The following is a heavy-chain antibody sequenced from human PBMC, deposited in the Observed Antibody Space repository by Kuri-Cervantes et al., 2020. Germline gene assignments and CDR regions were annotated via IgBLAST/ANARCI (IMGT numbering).Heavy chain of an antibody. CDR2: ITIISTYI. J-gene: IGHJ3*02. D-gene: IGHD6-19*01. V-gene: IGHV3-21*01. CDR1: GFTFSSYG. CDR3: AREFPGTAVAGTEGALDI. Sequence: GESLKISCAASGFTFSSYGMNWVRQAPGKGLEWVSFITIISTYIYYADSVKGRFTISRDNAKNSLYLQMNSLRAEDTAVYYCAREFPGTAVAGTEGALDIWGQGTKVTVSS.